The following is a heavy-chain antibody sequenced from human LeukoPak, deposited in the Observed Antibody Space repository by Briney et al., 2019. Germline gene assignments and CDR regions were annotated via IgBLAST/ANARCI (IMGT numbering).Heavy chain of an antibody. J-gene: IGHJ3*02. V-gene: IGHV4-4*07. CDR3: ARFMYSGSSDAFDI. CDR2: IYTSGST. D-gene: IGHD1-26*01. CDR1: GGSISSYY. Sequence: SETLSLTCTVSGGSISSYYWSWIRQPAGKGLEWIGHIYTSGSTNYNPSLKSRVTMSVDTSKNQFSLKLSSVTAADTAVYYCARFMYSGSSDAFDIWGQGTMVTVSS.